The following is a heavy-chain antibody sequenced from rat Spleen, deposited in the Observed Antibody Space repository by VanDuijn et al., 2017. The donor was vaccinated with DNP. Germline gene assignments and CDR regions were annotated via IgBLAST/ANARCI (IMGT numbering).Heavy chain of an antibody. CDR1: GFTFSDYY. CDR2: IGSAAYAP. Sequence: EEQLVGSGGGLVQPGRSLKLSCAASGFTFSDYYMAWVRQAPAKGLEWVAYIGSAAYAPYYGDSVKGRFTISRDNAKSTLYLQMNSLRSEDMATYYCVRWNSGHFDYWGQGVMVTVSS. D-gene: IGHD4-3*01. V-gene: IGHV5-22*01. CDR3: VRWNSGHFDY. J-gene: IGHJ2*01.